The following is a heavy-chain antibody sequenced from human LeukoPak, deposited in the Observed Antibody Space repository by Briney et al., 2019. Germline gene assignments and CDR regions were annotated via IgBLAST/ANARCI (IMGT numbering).Heavy chain of an antibody. CDR3: ARDKGYFDY. Sequence: PGGSLRLSCAASGXTYSNFGMNWVRQAPGKGLEWVSSISSGSSYIYYADSVKGRFTISRDNAKNSLYLQMNSLRAEDTAVYYCARDKGYFDYWGQGTLVTVSS. CDR2: ISSGSSYI. V-gene: IGHV3-21*01. CDR1: GXTYSNFG. J-gene: IGHJ4*02.